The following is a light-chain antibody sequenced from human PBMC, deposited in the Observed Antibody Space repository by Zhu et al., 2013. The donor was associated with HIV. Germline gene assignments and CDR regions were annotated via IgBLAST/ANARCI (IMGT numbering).Light chain of an antibody. CDR3: QQYMTSPLT. V-gene: IGKV3D-20*01. CDR2: DAS. CDR1: QSVSRNF. J-gene: IGKJ4*01. Sequence: PGERANLSCGASQSVSRNFLAWYQQKPGLAPRLLIYDASSRATGVPDRFSGSGSGTDFSLTISRLEPEDFAVYYCQQYMTSPLTFGGGTKVEI.